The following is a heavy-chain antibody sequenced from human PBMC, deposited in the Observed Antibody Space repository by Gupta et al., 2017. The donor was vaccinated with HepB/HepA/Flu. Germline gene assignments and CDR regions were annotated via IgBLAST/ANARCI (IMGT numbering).Heavy chain of an antibody. V-gene: IGHV1-3*01. D-gene: IGHD3-9*01. CDR1: GYTFSSFG. J-gene: IGHJ4*02. CDR3: AKETAHSDILTGYYVGSNFDS. CDR2: INAGNGHT. Sequence: QVHLVQSGAEVKTPGASGKLPCKASGYTFSSFGIHSLRQAPGQSLEWMGWINAGNGHTKYSQNFQDRVTITNDTSASTAYMELSSLRSEDTAVYFCAKETAHSDILTGYYVGSNFDSWGQGTLVTVSS.